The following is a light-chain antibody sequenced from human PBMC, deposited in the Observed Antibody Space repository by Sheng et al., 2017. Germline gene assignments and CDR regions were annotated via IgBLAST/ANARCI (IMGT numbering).Light chain of an antibody. J-gene: IGKJ4*01. CDR3: QKYNSALVT. CDR2: ATS. Sequence: DIQMTQSPSSVSASVGDRVTITCRASQGISNYLAWYQQKPGKVPKLLIYATSILHSGVPSRFSGRGSGTDFTLTISSLQPEDVATYYCQKYNSALVTFGGGTKVEIK. CDR1: QGISNY. V-gene: IGKV1-27*01.